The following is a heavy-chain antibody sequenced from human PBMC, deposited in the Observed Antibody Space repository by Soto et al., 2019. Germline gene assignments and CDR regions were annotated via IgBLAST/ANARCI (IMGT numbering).Heavy chain of an antibody. CDR1: GFTVSAKW. J-gene: IGHJ4*02. CDR2: INEDGSKK. Sequence: DVQLVESVGALVQPGGSLGLSCAVSGFTVSAKWMSWVRQAPGKGLEWLANINEDGSKKFYVDSVKGRFTISKDNAKNSLSLQLGSLRADDTAVYYCAREMHLGSGWGDIDIWGRGTMVTVSS. D-gene: IGHD6-19*01. CDR3: AREMHLGSGWGDIDI. V-gene: IGHV3-7*03.